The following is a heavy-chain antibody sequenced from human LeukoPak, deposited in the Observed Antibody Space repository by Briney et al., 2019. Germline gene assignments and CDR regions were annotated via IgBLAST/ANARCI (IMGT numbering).Heavy chain of an antibody. V-gene: IGHV4-39*01. J-gene: IGHJ4*02. CDR1: GGSISSSSYY. CDR2: VYYNGST. D-gene: IGHD6-6*01. Sequence: SETLSLTCTISGGSISSSSYYWGWVRQPPGKGLEWIASVYYNGSTYYNPSLKSRVTISVDTSKNQFSLKLSSVTAAGTAVYYCASVSIAARYFDYWGQGTLVTISS. CDR3: ASVSIAARYFDY.